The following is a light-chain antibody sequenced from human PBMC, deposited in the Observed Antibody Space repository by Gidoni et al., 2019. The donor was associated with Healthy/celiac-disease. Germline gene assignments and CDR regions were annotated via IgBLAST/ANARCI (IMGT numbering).Light chain of an antibody. V-gene: IGKV3-15*01. Sequence: SAGERAATSCSTSHHVISSLAWCQQKPARTPSILLYGASTRATGIPATFSGSRCATTYTIIISSLLYADFVVYYCRQYNNWTPLYTFGQGTKLEIK. CDR1: HHVISS. J-gene: IGKJ2*01. CDR3: RQYNNWTPLYT. CDR2: GAS.